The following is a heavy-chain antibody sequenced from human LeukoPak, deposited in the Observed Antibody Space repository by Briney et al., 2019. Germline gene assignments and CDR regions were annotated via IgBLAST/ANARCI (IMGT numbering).Heavy chain of an antibody. V-gene: IGHV3-23*01. J-gene: IGHJ4*02. CDR2: ISGSGRSGT. CDR1: GFTFSTYA. CDR3: ARDEYYSSDY. Sequence: GGSLRLSCVASGFTFSTYAMTWVRQAPGKGLEWVSVISGSGRSGTNYADSVKGRFTISRDNSKNTLYLQMNSLRADDTAVYYCARDEYYSSDYWGQGTLVTVSS. D-gene: IGHD6-6*01.